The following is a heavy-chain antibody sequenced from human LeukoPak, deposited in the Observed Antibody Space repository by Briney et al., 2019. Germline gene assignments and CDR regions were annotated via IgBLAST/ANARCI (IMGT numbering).Heavy chain of an antibody. V-gene: IGHV4-59*08. D-gene: IGHD6-19*01. J-gene: IGHJ5*02. CDR2: IYYSGST. Sequence: SETLSLTCTVSGGSISSYYWSWIRQPPGKGLEWIGYIYYSGSTNYNPSHKSRVTISVDTSKNQFSLKLSSVTAADTAVYYCARQRSRYSSVWEFDPWGQGTLVTVSS. CDR3: ARQRSRYSSVWEFDP. CDR1: GGSISSYY.